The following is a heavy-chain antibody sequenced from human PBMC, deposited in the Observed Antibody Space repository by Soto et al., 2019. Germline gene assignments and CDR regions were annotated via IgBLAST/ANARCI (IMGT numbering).Heavy chain of an antibody. Sequence: DVQLVESGGGLVRPGGSLRLSCTASGFTLSEYSMSWVRQAPGKGLEWVSSITHSGTYVYYADSVKGRFTNSRDSASNSLFLQMTSLRAEVTAVYHCAKARGNDWYSDYWGQGTLVTVSS. CDR3: AKARGNDWYSDY. J-gene: IGHJ4*02. D-gene: IGHD5-12*01. V-gene: IGHV3-21*01. CDR1: GFTLSEYS. CDR2: ITHSGTYV.